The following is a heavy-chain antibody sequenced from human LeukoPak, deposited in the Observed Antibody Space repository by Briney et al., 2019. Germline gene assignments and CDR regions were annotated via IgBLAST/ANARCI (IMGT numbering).Heavy chain of an antibody. V-gene: IGHV1-18*01. CDR1: GYTFTSYG. CDR3: ARIPSGVAVAASYYYYYMDV. Sequence: ASVKVSCKASGYTFTSYGISWVRQAPGQGLEWMGWISAYNGNTNYAQKLQGRVTMTTDTSTSTAYMELRSLRSDDTAVYYCARIPSGVAVAASYYYYYMDVWGKGTTVTVSS. J-gene: IGHJ6*03. D-gene: IGHD6-19*01. CDR2: ISAYNGNT.